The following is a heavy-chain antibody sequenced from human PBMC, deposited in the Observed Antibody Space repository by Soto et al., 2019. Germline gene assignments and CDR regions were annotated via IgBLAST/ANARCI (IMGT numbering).Heavy chain of an antibody. CDR2: ISGSGGST. J-gene: IGHJ3*02. D-gene: IGHD3-3*01. CDR3: SKDAYDFEAFDI. Sequence: EVQLLESGGGLVQPGGSLRLSCAASGFSFINYGMSWVRQAPGKGPEWVSFISGSGGSTYYADSVKGRFTISRDTSKKMWYLQMNSLRAEDTAVYFCSKDAYDFEAFDIWGQGTVVTVSS. CDR1: GFSFINYG. V-gene: IGHV3-23*01.